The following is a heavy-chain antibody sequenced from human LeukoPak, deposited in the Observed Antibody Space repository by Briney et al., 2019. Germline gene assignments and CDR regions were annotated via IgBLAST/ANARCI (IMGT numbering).Heavy chain of an antibody. CDR1: GYSFTSYW. V-gene: IGHV5-51*01. Sequence: GESLKISCKGSGYSFTSYWIGWVRQMPGKGLEWMGIIYPGDSDTRYSPSFQGLVTISADKSIGTAYLQWSSLKASDTAMYYCARHRGAGGSGSYYTYYYYGMDVWGQGTTVTVSS. CDR2: IYPGDSDT. CDR3: ARHRGAGGSGSYYTYYYYGMDV. D-gene: IGHD3-10*01. J-gene: IGHJ6*02.